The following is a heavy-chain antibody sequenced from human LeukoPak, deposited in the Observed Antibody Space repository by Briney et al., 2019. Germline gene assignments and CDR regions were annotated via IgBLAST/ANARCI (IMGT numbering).Heavy chain of an antibody. CDR2: IYYSGST. CDR1: GGSISSYY. CDR3: ASGFPFYFYDSSGYLNDY. J-gene: IGHJ4*02. D-gene: IGHD3-22*01. Sequence: SETLSLTRTVSGGSISSYYWSWIRQPPGKGLEWIGYIYYSGSTNYNPSLKSRVTLSVDTSKNQFSLKLSSVTAADTAVYYCASGFPFYFYDSSGYLNDYWGQGTLVTVSS. V-gene: IGHV4-59*01.